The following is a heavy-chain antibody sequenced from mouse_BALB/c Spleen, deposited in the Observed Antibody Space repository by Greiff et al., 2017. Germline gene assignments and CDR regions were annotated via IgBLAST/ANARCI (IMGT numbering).Heavy chain of an antibody. Sequence: QVQLQQPGAELVRPGASVKLSCKASGYTFTSYWINWVKQRPGQGLEWIGNIYPADSNTNYNQKFKDKATLTVDKSSSTAYMQLSRPTSEDSAVYYCTRSSDYVVDYWGQGTTLTVSS. D-gene: IGHD2-4*01. V-gene: IGHV1-69*02. CDR2: IYPADSNT. CDR3: TRSSDYVVDY. J-gene: IGHJ2*01. CDR1: GYTFTSYW.